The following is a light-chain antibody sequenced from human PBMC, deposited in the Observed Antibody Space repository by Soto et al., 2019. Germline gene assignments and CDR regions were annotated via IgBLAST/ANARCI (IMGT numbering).Light chain of an antibody. Sequence: QSALTQPPSASGSPGQSVTISCTGTSSDVGDYDYVSWYQQHPGKAPKLMIYEVSKRPSGVPDRFSGSKSGNTASLTVSGLQTEDEADYYCSSYGGFNNVVFGGGTKLTVL. J-gene: IGLJ2*01. V-gene: IGLV2-8*01. CDR3: SSYGGFNNVV. CDR2: EVS. CDR1: SSDVGDYDY.